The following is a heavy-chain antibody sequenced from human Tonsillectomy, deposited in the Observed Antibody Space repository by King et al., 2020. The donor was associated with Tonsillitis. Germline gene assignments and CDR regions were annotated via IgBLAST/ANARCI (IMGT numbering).Heavy chain of an antibody. D-gene: IGHD5-24*01. CDR3: AREGSDGYFDY. Sequence: VQLVESGGGLVQPGGSLRLSCTASGITFSTYEMNWVRQAPGKGLEWIAYISSSGSAIYYADSVKGRFTISRDNAKNSLFLQMNSLRAEDTAVYYCAREGSDGYFDYWGRETLVTVSS. J-gene: IGHJ4*02. CDR2: ISSSGSAI. CDR1: GITFSTYE. V-gene: IGHV3-48*03.